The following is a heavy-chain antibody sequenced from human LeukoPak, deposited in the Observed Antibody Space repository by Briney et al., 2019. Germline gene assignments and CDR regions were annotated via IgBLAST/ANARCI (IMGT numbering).Heavy chain of an antibody. V-gene: IGHV3-15*01. CDR3: TTDRYSYDFDY. D-gene: IGHD5-18*01. Sequence: GGSLRLSCAASGFTFSSYSMSWVRQAPGKGLEWVGRIKSKTDGGTTDYAAPVKGRLTISRDDSKSTLYLQMNSLKTEDTAVYYCTTDRYSYDFDYWGQGTLVTVSS. J-gene: IGHJ4*02. CDR1: GFTFSSYS. CDR2: IKSKTDGGTT.